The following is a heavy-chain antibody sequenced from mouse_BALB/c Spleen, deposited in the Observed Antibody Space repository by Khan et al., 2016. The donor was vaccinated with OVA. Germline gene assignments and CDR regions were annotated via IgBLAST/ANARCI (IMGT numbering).Heavy chain of an antibody. V-gene: IGHV5-17*02. CDR3: ATSYFYGYYFDY. CDR2: ISGDSNTI. D-gene: IGHD1-1*01. J-gene: IGHJ2*01. Sequence: EVELVESGGGLVQPGGSRKLSCAASGFTFSSYGMHWVRQAPERGLEWVAYISGDSNTIYYADTVKGRFPISRDNPRKTLFLQMTSLMSEDTAMYYCATSYFYGYYFDYGGPGTTLTVSS. CDR1: GFTFSSYG.